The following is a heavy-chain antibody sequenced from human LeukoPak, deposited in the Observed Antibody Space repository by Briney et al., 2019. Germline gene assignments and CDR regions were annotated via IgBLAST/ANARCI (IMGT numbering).Heavy chain of an antibody. CDR2: INPSGGST. CDR1: GYTFTSYY. V-gene: IGHV1-46*03. J-gene: IGHJ4*02. CDR3: ARAAYDSSGYYSY. Sequence: ASVKVSCNASGYTFTSYYMHWVRQAPGQGLEWMGIINPSGGSTSYAQNFQGRVTMTRDTPTRTVYIELSSLRSEDTPVYYCARAAYDSSGYYSYWGQGSLVTVSS. D-gene: IGHD3-22*01.